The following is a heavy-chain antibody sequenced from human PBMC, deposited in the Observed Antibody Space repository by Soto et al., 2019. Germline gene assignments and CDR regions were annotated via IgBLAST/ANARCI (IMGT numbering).Heavy chain of an antibody. V-gene: IGHV3-23*01. J-gene: IGHJ4*02. Sequence: GGSLRLSCAASGFTFSSYAMSWVRQAPGKWLEWVSAISGSGGSTYYADSVKGRFTISRDNSKNTLYLQMNSLRAEDTAVYYCAKHHQYSSSPLWGQGTLVTVSS. CDR1: GFTFSSYA. CDR3: AKHHQYSSSPL. CDR2: ISGSGGST. D-gene: IGHD6-13*01.